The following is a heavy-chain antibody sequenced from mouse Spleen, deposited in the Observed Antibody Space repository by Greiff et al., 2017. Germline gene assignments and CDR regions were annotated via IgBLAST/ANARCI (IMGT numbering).Heavy chain of an antibody. V-gene: IGHV5-9-3*01. CDR1: GFTFSSYA. Sequence: EVQGVESGGGLVKPGGSLKVSCAVSGFTFSSYAMSWVRQTPEKRLEWVATISSGGSYTYYPDSVKGRFTISRDNVKNTLYLQMSSLRSEDTAMYYCARHGITTATWYFDVWGAGTTVTVSS. CDR2: ISSGGSYT. J-gene: IGHJ1*01. D-gene: IGHD1-2*01. CDR3: ARHGITTATWYFDV.